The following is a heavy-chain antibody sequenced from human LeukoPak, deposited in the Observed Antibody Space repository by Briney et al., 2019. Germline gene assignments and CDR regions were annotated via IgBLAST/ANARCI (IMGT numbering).Heavy chain of an antibody. CDR3: TKCLFQVGYFDY. J-gene: IGHJ4*02. Sequence: PGGSLRLSCAASGFTFSSYAMSWVRQAPGKGLEWVSAISGSGGSTYYADSVKGRFTISRDNSKNTLYLQMNSLRAEDTAVYYCTKCLFQVGYFDYWGQGTLVTVSS. CDR2: ISGSGGST. V-gene: IGHV3-23*01. D-gene: IGHD3-16*01. CDR1: GFTFSSYA.